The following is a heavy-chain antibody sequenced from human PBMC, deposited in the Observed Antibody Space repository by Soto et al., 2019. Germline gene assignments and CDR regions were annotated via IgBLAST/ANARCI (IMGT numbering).Heavy chain of an antibody. V-gene: IGHV1-69*02. CDR1: GDTFSFYT. J-gene: IGHJ4*02. CDR3: AASYGSGYRAFDY. Sequence: QVQLVQSGAEVKKPGSSVKVSCKASGDTFSFYTINWVRQAPGLGLELMGRVNPIVSMSNYAQKFQGRVTITADKSTNTAYMQLRNLRSEDTAIYYCAASYGSGYRAFDYWGQGALVTVSS. CDR2: VNPIVSMS. D-gene: IGHD3-10*01.